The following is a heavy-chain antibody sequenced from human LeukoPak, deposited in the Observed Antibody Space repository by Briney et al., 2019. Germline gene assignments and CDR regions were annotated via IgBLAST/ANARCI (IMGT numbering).Heavy chain of an antibody. J-gene: IGHJ3*02. V-gene: IGHV3-30*02. Sequence: GGSLRLSCAASGFTFSRYWMHWVRQAPGKGLEWVAFIQDDERNIYYAGSVKGRFTISRDNSKNTVYLQMNSLRTEDTAVYYCANELWSGPSDAFDIWGRGTMVTVSS. D-gene: IGHD3-3*01. CDR1: GFTFSRYW. CDR2: IQDDERNI. CDR3: ANELWSGPSDAFDI.